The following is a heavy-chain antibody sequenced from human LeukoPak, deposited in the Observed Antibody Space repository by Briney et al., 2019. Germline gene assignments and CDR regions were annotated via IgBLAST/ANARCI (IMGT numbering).Heavy chain of an antibody. Sequence: GGSLRLSCAASGFTFRTYAMHWVRQAPGKGLEWVAVTSYDGSNKYYADSVKGRFTISRDNPKNTLSLQMNSLRAEDTAVYYCARGVHSGYDPWGSYGMDVWGQGTTVTVSS. D-gene: IGHD5-12*01. CDR3: ARGVHSGYDPWGSYGMDV. J-gene: IGHJ6*02. CDR2: TSYDGSNK. V-gene: IGHV3-30*04. CDR1: GFTFRTYA.